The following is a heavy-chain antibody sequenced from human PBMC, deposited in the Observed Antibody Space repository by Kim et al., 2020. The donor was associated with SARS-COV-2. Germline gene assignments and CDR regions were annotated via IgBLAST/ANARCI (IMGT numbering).Heavy chain of an antibody. V-gene: IGHV4-59*01. CDR1: GGSISSYY. D-gene: IGHD3-10*01. J-gene: IGHJ5*02. CDR2: IYYSGST. CDR3: ASTKVQGLGWFDP. Sequence: SETLSLTCTVSGGSISSYYWSWIRQPPGKGLEWIGYIYYSGSTNYNPSLKSRVTISVNTSKNQFSLKLSSVTAADTAVYYCASTKVQGLGWFDPWGQGTLVTVSS.